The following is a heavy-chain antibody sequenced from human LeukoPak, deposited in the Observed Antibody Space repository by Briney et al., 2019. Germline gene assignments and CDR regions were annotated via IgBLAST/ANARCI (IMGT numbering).Heavy chain of an antibody. V-gene: IGHV3-7*01. CDR1: GFTFSSYW. J-gene: IGHJ4*01. CDR2: INQNGDEK. D-gene: IGHD3-3*01. Sequence: PGGSLGLSCAASGFTFSSYWMSWVRRAPGKGLEWIANINQNGDEKHYLDSMKGRLTISRDNANNLVFLQMNSLTIEDTAVYYCAGGPGFLIDCWGHGTLVTVSS. CDR3: AGGPGFLIDC.